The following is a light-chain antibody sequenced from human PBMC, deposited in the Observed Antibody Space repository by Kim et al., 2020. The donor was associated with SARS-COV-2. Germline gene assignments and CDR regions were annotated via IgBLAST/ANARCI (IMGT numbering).Light chain of an antibody. CDR1: SSDVGGYNP. Sequence: SITTACTGTSSDVGGYNPVSWYQQHPGQAPKLMIYDVSARASGVSNRCSGSQSGNTASLTISGLRAEDEADYYCSSHTTSSTYVFGSGTKVTVL. J-gene: IGLJ1*01. V-gene: IGLV2-14*03. CDR3: SSHTTSSTYV. CDR2: DVS.